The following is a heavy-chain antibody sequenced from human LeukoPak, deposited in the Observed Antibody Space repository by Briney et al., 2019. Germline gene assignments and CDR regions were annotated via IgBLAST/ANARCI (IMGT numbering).Heavy chain of an antibody. CDR1: GYTFSSYA. Sequence: GASVKVSCKASGYTFSSYAMNWVRQAPGQGLEWMGWINPNTGNPKYAQDFTGRFVFSLDTSVSTAYLEITSLKAEDTAVYYCARELGSGSYYNFDYWGQGTLVTVSS. D-gene: IGHD3-10*01. CDR2: INPNTGNP. CDR3: ARELGSGSYYNFDY. J-gene: IGHJ4*02. V-gene: IGHV7-4-1*02.